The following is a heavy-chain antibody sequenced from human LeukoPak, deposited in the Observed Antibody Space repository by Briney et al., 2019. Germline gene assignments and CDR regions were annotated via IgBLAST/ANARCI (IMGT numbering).Heavy chain of an antibody. J-gene: IGHJ4*02. Sequence: GGSLRLSCAASGFTFSSYAMHWVRQAPGKGLEWVAVISYDGSNKYYADSVKGRFTISRDNSKNTLYLQMNSLRAEDTAVYYCARDLRYSSGWRWGQGTLVTVSS. V-gene: IGHV3-30-3*01. CDR3: ARDLRYSSGWR. D-gene: IGHD6-19*01. CDR1: GFTFSSYA. CDR2: ISYDGSNK.